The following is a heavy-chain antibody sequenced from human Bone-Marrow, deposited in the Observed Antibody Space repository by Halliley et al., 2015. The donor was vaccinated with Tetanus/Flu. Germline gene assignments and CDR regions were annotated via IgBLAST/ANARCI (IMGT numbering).Heavy chain of an antibody. Sequence: FSSGRTHYNPSLKSRVTISVDTSMNQFSLRLSSVTAADTAVYYCAKVDTEHTVAVPAAVGFDPWGQGTLVTVSS. V-gene: IGHV4-59*01. J-gene: IGHJ5*02. CDR2: FSSGRT. CDR3: AKVDTEHTVAVPAAVGFDP. D-gene: IGHD2-2*01.